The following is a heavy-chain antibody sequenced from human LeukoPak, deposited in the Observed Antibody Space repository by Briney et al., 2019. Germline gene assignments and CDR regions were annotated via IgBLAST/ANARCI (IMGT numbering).Heavy chain of an antibody. V-gene: IGHV4-34*01. CDR3: ATGFMTAPYYFDY. CDR1: GGSFSGYY. D-gene: IGHD3-16*01. CDR2: INHSGST. Sequence: SETLSLTCAVYGGSFSGYYWSWIRQPPGKGLEWIGEINHSGSTNYNPSLKSRVTISVDTSKNQFSLKLSSVTAADTAVYYCATGFMTAPYYFDYWGQGTLVTVSS. J-gene: IGHJ4*02.